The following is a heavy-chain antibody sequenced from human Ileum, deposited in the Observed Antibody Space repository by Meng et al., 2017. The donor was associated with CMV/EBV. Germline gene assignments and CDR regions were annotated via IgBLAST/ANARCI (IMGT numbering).Heavy chain of an antibody. CDR1: GFTFINIW. Sequence: GESLKISCEASGFTFINIWMSWVRQAPGKGLEWVSSISGSGGSTYYADSVKGRFTVSRDNSKNALYLQMDSLRAEDTATYYCARCYYSSGSYYPIDCWGQGAQVTVSS. CDR3: ARCYYSSGSYYPIDC. CDR2: ISGSGGST. V-gene: IGHV3-23*01. J-gene: IGHJ4*02. D-gene: IGHD3-10*01.